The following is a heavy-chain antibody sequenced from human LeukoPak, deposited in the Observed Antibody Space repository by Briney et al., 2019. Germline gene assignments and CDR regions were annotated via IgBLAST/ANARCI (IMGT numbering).Heavy chain of an antibody. Sequence: PGGSLRLSCAASGFTFSSYAMSWVRQAPVKGLEWVSAISGSGGSSYYADSVKGRFTISRDNSKNTLYLQMNSLRAEDTAVYYCAKDEGRILIMITLGGIIGIDYWGQGTLVTVSS. V-gene: IGHV3-23*01. D-gene: IGHD3-16*02. CDR3: AKDEGRILIMITLGGIIGIDY. J-gene: IGHJ4*02. CDR2: ISGSGGSS. CDR1: GFTFSSYA.